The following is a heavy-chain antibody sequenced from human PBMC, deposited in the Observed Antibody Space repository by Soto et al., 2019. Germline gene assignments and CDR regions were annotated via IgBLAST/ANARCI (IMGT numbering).Heavy chain of an antibody. CDR1: GYTFSTYG. J-gene: IGHJ5*02. Sequence: GASVKVSCKASGYTFSTYGFCWVRQAPGQGLQWMGWISPYNGNTNYAQKFQGRVTITADESTSTAYMELSSLRSEDTAVYYCARGRYYYDSQGWWFDPWGQGTLVTVSS. CDR3: ARGRYYYDSQGWWFDP. CDR2: ISPYNGNT. D-gene: IGHD3-22*01. V-gene: IGHV1-18*01.